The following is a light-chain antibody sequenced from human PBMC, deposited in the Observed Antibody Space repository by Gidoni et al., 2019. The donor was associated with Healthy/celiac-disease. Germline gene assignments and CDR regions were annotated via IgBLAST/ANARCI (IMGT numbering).Light chain of an antibody. CDR3: QAYDSSLSAGV. J-gene: IGLJ3*02. CDR2: GNS. Sequence: QSVLTPPPSVSGAPGQRVTISCTGSSSNIGAGYDVHWYQQLPGTAPKLLIYGNSNRPSGVPDRFSGSKSGTSASLAITGLQAEDEADDYCQAYDSSLSAGVFGGGTKLTVL. CDR1: SSNIGAGYD. V-gene: IGLV1-40*01.